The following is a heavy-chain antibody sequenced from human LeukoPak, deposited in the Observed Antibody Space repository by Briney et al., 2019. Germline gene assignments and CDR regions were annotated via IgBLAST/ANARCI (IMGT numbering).Heavy chain of an antibody. Sequence: SETLSLTCGFCCGSISSWYWSWIRQPAGKGLEWGRRIYTSWGTKYSPSLKSQVTMSVDTSKNQSSLKLSSVTAADTAVYYCARAPVENSSGWDVGYYYMDVWGKGTTVTVSS. D-gene: IGHD6-19*01. CDR3: ARAPVENSSGWDVGYYYMDV. CDR2: IYTSWGT. CDR1: CGSISSWY. J-gene: IGHJ6*03. V-gene: IGHV4-4*07.